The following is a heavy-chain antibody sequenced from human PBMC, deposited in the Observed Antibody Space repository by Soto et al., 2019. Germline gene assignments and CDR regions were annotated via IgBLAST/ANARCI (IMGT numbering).Heavy chain of an antibody. V-gene: IGHV1-69*12. J-gene: IGHJ4*02. CDR2: IILPFGTA. CDR3: ARGADYAGDYDY. Sequence: QVRLVQSGAEVKKPGSSVKVSCKASGGTFSNYAISWVRQAPGQGLEWMGGIILPFGTATYAQKFQGRVTITADESMTTSYMELSGLRSEDTAVYYCARGADYAGDYDYWGQGTLVTVSS. CDR1: GGTFSNYA. D-gene: IGHD4-17*01.